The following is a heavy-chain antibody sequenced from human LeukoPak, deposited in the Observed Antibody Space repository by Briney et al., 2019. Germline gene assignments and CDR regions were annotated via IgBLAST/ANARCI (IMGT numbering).Heavy chain of an antibody. V-gene: IGHV3-23*01. D-gene: IGHD2-2*01. CDR2: ISGRGGST. Sequence: GGSLRLSCAASGFTFSSYAMSWVRQAPGKGLEGVSAISGRGGSTYYADSVKGRFTISRDNSKNTLYLQMNSLRAEDTAVYYCAKDSCSSTSCYGYGGAFDIWGQGTMVTVSS. CDR1: GFTFSSYA. CDR3: AKDSCSSTSCYGYGGAFDI. J-gene: IGHJ3*02.